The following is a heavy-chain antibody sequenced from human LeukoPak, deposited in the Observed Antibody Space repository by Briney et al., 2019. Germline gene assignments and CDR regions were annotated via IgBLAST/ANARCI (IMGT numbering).Heavy chain of an antibody. CDR2: VRGSGGST. CDR3: AREQSYSEEIVVVNPPFDY. D-gene: IGHD2-21*01. Sequence: PGGSLRLSCAASGFTFSSYAMSWVRQAPGKGLEWVSAVRGSGGSTYYADSVKGRFTISRDNSKNTLYLQMNSLRAEDTALYYCAREQSYSEEIVVVNPPFDYWGQGALVTVSS. J-gene: IGHJ4*02. CDR1: GFTFSSYA. V-gene: IGHV3-23*01.